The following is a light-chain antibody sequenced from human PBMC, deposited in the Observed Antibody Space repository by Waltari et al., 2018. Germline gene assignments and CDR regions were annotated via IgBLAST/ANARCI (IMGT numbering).Light chain of an antibody. CDR3: QNHERLPAT. CDR1: QSVSKY. Sequence: IVLTQSPGTLYLSPGERATISCRASQSVSKYLAWYQQRPGQAPRLLIYAASTRATGIPDRFSGSGFGTDFSLTISRLEPEDFAVYYCQNHERLPATFGQGTKVEIK. V-gene: IGKV3-20*01. J-gene: IGKJ1*01. CDR2: AAS.